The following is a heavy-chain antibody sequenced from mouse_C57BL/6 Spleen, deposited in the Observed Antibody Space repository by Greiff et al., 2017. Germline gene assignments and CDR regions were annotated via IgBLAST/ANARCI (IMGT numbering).Heavy chain of an antibody. V-gene: IGHV1-55*01. CDR2: IYPGSGST. Sequence: QVQLKQPGAELVKPGASVKMSCKASGYTFTSYWITWVKQRPGQGLEWIGDIYPGSGSTNYNEKFKSKATLTVDTSSSTAYMQLSSLTSEDSAVYYWARTDYYGSSEGDYWGQGTTLTVSS. D-gene: IGHD1-1*01. CDR1: GYTFTSYW. CDR3: ARTDYYGSSEGDY. J-gene: IGHJ2*01.